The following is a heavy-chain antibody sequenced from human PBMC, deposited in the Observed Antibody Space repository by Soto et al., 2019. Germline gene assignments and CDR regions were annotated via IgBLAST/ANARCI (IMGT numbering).Heavy chain of an antibody. CDR1: KFSFSGYW. CDR3: AKVASGSDDWFVP. CDR2: VNPVGSTT. J-gene: IGHJ5*02. D-gene: IGHD1-26*01. V-gene: IGHV3-74*01. Sequence: EVQLVESGGGLVQPGGSLRLSCAASKFSFSGYWMHWVRQAPGKGLMWVSRVNPVGSTTTYADSVKGRFTISRDNAKNTVFLQMTSLRAYDTAVYYCAKVASGSDDWFVPWGQGTLVTVSS.